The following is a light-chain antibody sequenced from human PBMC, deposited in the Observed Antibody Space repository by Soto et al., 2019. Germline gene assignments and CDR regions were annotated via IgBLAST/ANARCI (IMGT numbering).Light chain of an antibody. CDR3: QQYNNWPPWT. CDR2: GAS. CDR1: QSVANN. J-gene: IGKJ1*01. Sequence: EIVMTQSPATLSVSPGDRATLSCRASQSVANNLAWYQQKPGQGPRLLIYGASTRATGVPARFSGSGSGTDFTLTISSLQSEDFAVYYCQQYNNWPPWTFGQGTKVEIK. V-gene: IGKV3-15*01.